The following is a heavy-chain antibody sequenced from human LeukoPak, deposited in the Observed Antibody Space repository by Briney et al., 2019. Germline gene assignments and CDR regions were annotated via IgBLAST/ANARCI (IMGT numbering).Heavy chain of an antibody. J-gene: IGHJ5*02. Sequence: PGGSLRLSCAASGFTFSSYSMNWVRQAPGKGLEWVSSISSSSSYIYYADSVKGRFTISRDNAKNSLYLQMNSLRAEDTAVYYCARLETPYYDFWSGYYNNWFDPWGQGTLVTVSS. D-gene: IGHD3-3*01. CDR1: GFTFSSYS. CDR2: ISSSSSYI. V-gene: IGHV3-21*01. CDR3: ARLETPYYDFWSGYYNNWFDP.